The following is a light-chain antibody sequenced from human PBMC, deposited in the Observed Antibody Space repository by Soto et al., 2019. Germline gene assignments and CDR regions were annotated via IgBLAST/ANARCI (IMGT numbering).Light chain of an antibody. J-gene: IGLJ2*01. CDR1: SSNIGADYD. CDR2: GNS. V-gene: IGLV1-40*01. CDR3: QSYDSSLHVV. Sequence: QLVLTQPPSVSGAPGQRVTISCTGSSSNIGADYDVHWYQQLPGTAPKLLIYGNSNRPSGVPDRFSGSKSGTSASLAITGLQAEDEADYYCQSYDSSLHVVFGGGTKLTVL.